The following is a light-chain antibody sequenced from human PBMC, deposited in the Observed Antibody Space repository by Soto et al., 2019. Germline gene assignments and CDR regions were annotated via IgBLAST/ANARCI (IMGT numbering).Light chain of an antibody. CDR1: QSVAKSY. CDR2: DAS. J-gene: IGKJ4*01. Sequence: ETVLTQSPGTVSLSPGESATLSCRASQSVAKSYLAWFQHKPGQAPRLLIHDASSRATGIPDRFSGSGSGTDFSLTGSRVEPEDFAVYYCHQSADSPLTFGGGTKVEIK. CDR3: HQSADSPLT. V-gene: IGKV3-20*01.